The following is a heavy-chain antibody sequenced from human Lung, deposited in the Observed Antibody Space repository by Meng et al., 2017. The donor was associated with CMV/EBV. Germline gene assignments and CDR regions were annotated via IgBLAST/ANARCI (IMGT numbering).Heavy chain of an antibody. CDR2: IYYSGST. CDR1: GVYINSLH. Sequence: ESLKISFSVLGVYINSLHCRWIRQTPGKGLEWIGYIYYSGSTNYKPYLKSRVTISFEMSKYQFYLKLSSVTAADTAVYYCARERNEVVGDYSKIYYYYGIDFWGQGTLVTVSS. V-gene: IGHV4-59*11. J-gene: IGHJ6*02. CDR3: ARERNEVVGDYSKIYYYYGIDF. D-gene: IGHD4-11*01.